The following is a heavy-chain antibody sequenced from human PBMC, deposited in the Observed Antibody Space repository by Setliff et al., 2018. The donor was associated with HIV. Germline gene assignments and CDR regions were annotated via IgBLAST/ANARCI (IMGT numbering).Heavy chain of an antibody. V-gene: IGHV3-23*01. CDR2: ISGSGDST. CDR1: GFAFGDFP. Sequence: GGSLRLSCTASGFAFGDFPMSWVRQAPGRGLEWGSGISGSGDSTYYRESVKGRFTVSRDNSNNTVDLQRTSLRAEDTAMYYCAKTQTVITVYGPFDSWGQGTPVTVSS. CDR3: AKTQTVITVYGPFDS. D-gene: IGHD4-4*01. J-gene: IGHJ4*02.